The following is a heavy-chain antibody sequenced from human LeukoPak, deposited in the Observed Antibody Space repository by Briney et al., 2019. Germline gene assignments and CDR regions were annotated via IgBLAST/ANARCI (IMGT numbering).Heavy chain of an antibody. Sequence: PGGSLRLSCAASGFTFSSDAMSWVRQAPGKGLEWVSAISGSGGSTYYADSVKGRFTISRDNSKNTLYLQMNSLRAEDTAVYYCARDGGITMIVVVGDKFDYWGQGTLVTVSS. V-gene: IGHV3-23*01. J-gene: IGHJ4*02. CDR3: ARDGGITMIVVVGDKFDY. CDR1: GFTFSSDA. CDR2: ISGSGGST. D-gene: IGHD3-22*01.